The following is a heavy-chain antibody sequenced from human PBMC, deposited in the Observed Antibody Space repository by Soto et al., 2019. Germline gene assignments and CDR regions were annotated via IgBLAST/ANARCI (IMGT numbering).Heavy chain of an antibody. D-gene: IGHD6-13*01. V-gene: IGHV3-23*01. CDR1: GFTFSSYA. CDR3: ARRGGIAGAGPLDD. Sequence: GGSLRLSCAASGFTFSSYAMSWVRQAPGKGLEWVSAISGSGGSTYYADSVKGRFTISRDNSKNTLYLQMNSLRAEDTAVYYCARRGGIAGAGPLDDWGQGTQVTVTS. CDR2: ISGSGGST. J-gene: IGHJ4*02.